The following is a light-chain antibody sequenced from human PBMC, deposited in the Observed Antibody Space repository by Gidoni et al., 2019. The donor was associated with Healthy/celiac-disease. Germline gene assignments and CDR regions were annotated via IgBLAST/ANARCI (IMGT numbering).Light chain of an antibody. J-gene: IGKJ1*01. CDR3: QQYGSSPPWT. CDR2: GAS. V-gene: IGKV3-20*01. CDR1: QSVSSSY. Sequence: EIVLTQSPSTLSLSSGERTTLSCRASQSVSSSYLAWYQQKPGQAPRLLIYGASSRATGIPARFSGSGSGTDFTLTISRLEPEDFAVYYCQQYGSSPPWTFGEGTKVEIK.